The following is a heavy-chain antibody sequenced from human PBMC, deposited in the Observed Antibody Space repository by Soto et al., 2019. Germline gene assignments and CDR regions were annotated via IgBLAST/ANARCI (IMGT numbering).Heavy chain of an antibody. CDR2: INPNSCGT. CDR1: GYTFTGYY. V-gene: IGHV1-2*02. Sequence: ASVKVSCKASGYTFTGYYMHWVLQAPGQGLEWMGWINPNSCGTNYAQKFQGRVTMTRDTSISTAYMELSRLRSDDTAAYYCARVMGRGYSYGPRSPEFPWGQGTLVTAPQ. D-gene: IGHD5-18*01. CDR3: ARVMGRGYSYGPRSPEFP. J-gene: IGHJ5*02.